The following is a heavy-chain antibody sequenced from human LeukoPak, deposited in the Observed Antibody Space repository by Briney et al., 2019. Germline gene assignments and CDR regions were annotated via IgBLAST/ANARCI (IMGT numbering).Heavy chain of an antibody. CDR1: GGSISSHY. CDR3: AKVVRTGTVHDYYMDV. CDR2: IYNSGST. D-gene: IGHD2-21*01. J-gene: IGHJ6*03. Sequence: SETLSLTCTVSGGSISSHYWSWLRQSPGKGLEWIGYIYNSGSTNYSPSLKSRVTISVGTSKNQFSLKLRSVTAADTAVYYCAKVVRTGTVHDYYMDVWGKGTTVTVSS. V-gene: IGHV4-59*11.